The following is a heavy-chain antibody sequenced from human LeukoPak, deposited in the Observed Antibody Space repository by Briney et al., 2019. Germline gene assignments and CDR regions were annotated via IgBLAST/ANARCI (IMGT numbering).Heavy chain of an antibody. V-gene: IGHV4-4*09. Sequence: PSETLSLTCAVYGGSFSGYYWSWIRQPPGKGLEWIGYIYTSGSTNYNPSLKSRVTISVDTSKNQFSLKLSSVTAADTAVYYCARQDSSGYYFPLDYWGQGTLVTVSS. J-gene: IGHJ4*02. CDR3: ARQDSSGYYFPLDY. CDR1: GGSFSGYY. CDR2: IYTSGST. D-gene: IGHD3-22*01.